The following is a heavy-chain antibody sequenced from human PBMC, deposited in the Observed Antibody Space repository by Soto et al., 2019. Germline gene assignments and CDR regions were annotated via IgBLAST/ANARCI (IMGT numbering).Heavy chain of an antibody. J-gene: IGHJ6*03. CDR1: GYTFTSYY. Sequence: ASVKVSCKASGYTFTSYYMHWVRQAPGQGLEWMGIINPSGGSTSYAQKFQGRVTMTRDTSTSTVYMELSSLRSEDTAVYYCARDGTYSSSWYGGSYYYYYYMDVWGKGTTVTVSS. CDR2: INPSGGST. D-gene: IGHD6-13*01. V-gene: IGHV1-46*03. CDR3: ARDGTYSSSWYGGSYYYYYYMDV.